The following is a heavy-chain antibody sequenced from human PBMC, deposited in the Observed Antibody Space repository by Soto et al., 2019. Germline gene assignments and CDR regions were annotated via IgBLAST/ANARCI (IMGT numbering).Heavy chain of an antibody. V-gene: IGHV3-30*03. CDR3: TGEVASGY. CDR2: ISRDGGTK. CDR1: GFTVSTYG. J-gene: IGHJ4*02. Sequence: QVQLVESGGGVVQPGRSLRLSCAVSGFTVSTYGMHWVRQAPGKGLEWGAVISRDGGTKYYVDSVKGRFTISRDNSRNTLFLEMNSLRGDDMAVYYCTGEVASGYWGQGTLVTVSS. D-gene: IGHD2-8*02.